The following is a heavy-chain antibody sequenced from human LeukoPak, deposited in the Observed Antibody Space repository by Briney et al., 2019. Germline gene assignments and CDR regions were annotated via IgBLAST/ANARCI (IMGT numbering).Heavy chain of an antibody. V-gene: IGHV1-2*02. D-gene: IGHD6-13*01. CDR2: INPNSGGT. J-gene: IGHJ4*02. CDR1: GYTFTGYY. CDR3: ARVAAAAGILFLDY. Sequence: GASVKVSCKASGYTFTGYYMHWVRQAPGQGLEWMGWINPNSGGTNYAQKFQGRVTMTRDTSISTAYMELSRLRSDDTAVYYCARVAAAAGILFLDYWGQGTLVTVSS.